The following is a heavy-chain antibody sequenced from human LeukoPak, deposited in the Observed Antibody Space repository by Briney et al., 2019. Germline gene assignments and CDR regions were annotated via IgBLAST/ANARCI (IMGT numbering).Heavy chain of an antibody. J-gene: IGHJ6*03. V-gene: IGHV3-30*02. CDR1: GFTFSSYG. Sequence: GRSLRLSCAASGFTFSSYGMHWVRQAPGKGLEWVAFIRYDGSNKYYAGSVKGRFTISRDNSKNTLYLQMNSLRAEDTAVYYCAKGGSSGYYKNYYYYYYMDVWGKGTTVTVSS. D-gene: IGHD3-22*01. CDR2: IRYDGSNK. CDR3: AKGGSSGYYKNYYYYYYMDV.